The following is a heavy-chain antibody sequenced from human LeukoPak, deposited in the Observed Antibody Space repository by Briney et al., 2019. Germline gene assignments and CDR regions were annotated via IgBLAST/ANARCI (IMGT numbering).Heavy chain of an antibody. CDR1: GFTVSSNY. Sequence: GESLRLSCAASGFTVSSNYMSWVRQAPGKGLEWVSVIYSGGSTYYADSVKGRFAISRDNSKNTLYLQMNSLRAEDTAVYYCARAVSGWYFDYWGQGTLVTVSS. V-gene: IGHV3-66*02. CDR3: ARAVSGWYFDY. CDR2: IYSGGST. J-gene: IGHJ4*02. D-gene: IGHD6-19*01.